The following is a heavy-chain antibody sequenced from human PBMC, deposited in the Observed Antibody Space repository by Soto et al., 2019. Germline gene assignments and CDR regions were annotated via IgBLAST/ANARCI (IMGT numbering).Heavy chain of an antibody. CDR2: IYDTGISGYTPST. Sequence: PSETLSLTGTVSGGSITSSYWTWIRRPPGKGLEWIAYIYDTGISGYTPSTSYNPSLKSRVTMSVDTSKSQFSLKLTSVTAADTALYYCARGEDAFFYYGLDVWGQGITVTVSS. CDR3: ARGEDAFFYYGLDV. J-gene: IGHJ6*02. CDR1: GGSITSSY. V-gene: IGHV4-59*01.